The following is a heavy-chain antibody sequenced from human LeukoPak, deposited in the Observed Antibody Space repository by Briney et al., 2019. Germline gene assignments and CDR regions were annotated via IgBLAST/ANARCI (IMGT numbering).Heavy chain of an antibody. CDR3: AKDERNWNYNLASQTYD. Sequence: ASVKVSCKASGYTFTDYYMHWVRQAPGQGLEWMGCINLYSGGAHYAQKFQDWLSMTRDTSINTAYMELSSLRSDNTAVYYCAKDERNWNYNLASQTYDWGQGTLVTVSS. D-gene: IGHD1-7*01. CDR1: GYTFTDYY. J-gene: IGHJ4*02. CDR2: INLYSGGA. V-gene: IGHV1-2*04.